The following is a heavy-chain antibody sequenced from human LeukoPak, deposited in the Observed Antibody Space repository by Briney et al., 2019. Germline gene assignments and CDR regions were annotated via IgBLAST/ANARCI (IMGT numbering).Heavy chain of an antibody. Sequence: ASVKVSCKASGYTFTSYGISWARQAPGQGLEWMGWMNPNSGNTGYAQKLQGRVTMTRNTSISTAYMELSSLRSEDTAVYYCARDNGDGYNFADYWGQGTLVTVSS. CDR1: GYTFTSYG. D-gene: IGHD5-24*01. J-gene: IGHJ4*02. CDR3: ARDNGDGYNFADY. CDR2: MNPNSGNT. V-gene: IGHV1-8*02.